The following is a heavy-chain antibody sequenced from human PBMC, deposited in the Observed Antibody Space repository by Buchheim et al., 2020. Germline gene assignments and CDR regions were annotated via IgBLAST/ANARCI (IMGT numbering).Heavy chain of an antibody. J-gene: IGHJ4*02. V-gene: IGHV4-34*01. CDR2: INHSGST. CDR1: GGSFGGYY. CDR3: ARVPTTVVNCYFDY. Sequence: QVQLQQWGAGLLKPSETLSLTCAVYGGSFGGYYWSWIRQPPGKGLEWIGEINHSGSTNYNPSLKSRVTISVDTSKNQLSLKLSSVTAADTAVYYCARVPTTVVNCYFDYWGQGTL. D-gene: IGHD4-23*01.